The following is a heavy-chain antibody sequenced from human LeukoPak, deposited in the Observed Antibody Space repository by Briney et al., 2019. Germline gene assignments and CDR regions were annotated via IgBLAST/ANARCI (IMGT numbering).Heavy chain of an antibody. V-gene: IGHV4-30-4*08. CDR1: GGSISSDSYY. CDR3: ARGRSSGWDDAFDI. J-gene: IGHJ3*02. CDR2: IYYSGST. D-gene: IGHD6-19*01. Sequence: SETLSLTCTVSGGSISSDSYYWSWIRQPAGKGLEWIGYIYYSGSTYYNPSLKSRVTISVDTSKNQFSLKLSSVTAADTAVYYCARGRSSGWDDAFDIWGQGTMVTVSS.